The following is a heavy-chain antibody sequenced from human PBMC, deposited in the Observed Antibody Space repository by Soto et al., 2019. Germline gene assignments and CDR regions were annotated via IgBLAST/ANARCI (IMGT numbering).Heavy chain of an antibody. V-gene: IGHV3-49*04. J-gene: IGHJ6*02. CDR2: IRSKAYGGTT. CDR1: GFTFGDYA. Sequence: PGGSLRLSCTASGFTFGDYAMSWVRQAPGKGLEWVGFIRSKAYGGTTEYAASVKGRFTISRDDSKSIDYLQMNSLKTEDKDVNYCTRNSHSVSDGMDVRGEGTTVTVSS. CDR3: TRNSHSVSDGMDV.